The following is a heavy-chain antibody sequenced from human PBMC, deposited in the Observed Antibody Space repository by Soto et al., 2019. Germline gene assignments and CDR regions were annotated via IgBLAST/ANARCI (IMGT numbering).Heavy chain of an antibody. J-gene: IGHJ6*02. D-gene: IGHD2-2*01. CDR2: IYYSGST. CDR1: GGSISSYY. Sequence: SETLSLTCTVSGGSISSYYWSWIRQPPGKGLEWIGYIYYSGSTNYNPSIKSRDTISVDTSKNQFSLKLSSVTAADTAEYYCESIGYCSSTSCYSGGRYYYYGMDVWGQGTTVTVSS. V-gene: IGHV4-59*01. CDR3: ESIGYCSSTSCYSGGRYYYYGMDV.